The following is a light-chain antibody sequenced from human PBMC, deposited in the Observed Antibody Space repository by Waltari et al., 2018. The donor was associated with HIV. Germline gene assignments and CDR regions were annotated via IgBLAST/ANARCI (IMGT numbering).Light chain of an antibody. CDR1: QSITNN. CDR3: QQYSNWPPIT. V-gene: IGKV3-15*01. CDR2: GAS. J-gene: IGKJ5*01. Sequence: EIVMTQSPATLSVSPGERATLSCRASQSITNNLAWYQHKPGQAPRLLIYGASTRAATIPARFSGSVSETEFTLTINSLQSEDSAVYYCQQYSNWPPITFGQGTRLEIK.